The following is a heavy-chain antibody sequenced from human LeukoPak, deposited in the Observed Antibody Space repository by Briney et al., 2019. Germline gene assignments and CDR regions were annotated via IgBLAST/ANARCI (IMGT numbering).Heavy chain of an antibody. Sequence: PGRSLRLSCAVSGFSFGRYGMHWVRQAPGKGPEWVALISYDGGNEEYVDSVKGRFTVSRDNSRNTLNLQMNSLRPEDTGVYYCAKDRSTYNVLTGYQDYWGQGTLVTVSS. V-gene: IGHV3-30*18. J-gene: IGHJ4*02. D-gene: IGHD3-9*01. CDR2: ISYDGGNE. CDR1: GFSFGRYG. CDR3: AKDRSTYNVLTGYQDY.